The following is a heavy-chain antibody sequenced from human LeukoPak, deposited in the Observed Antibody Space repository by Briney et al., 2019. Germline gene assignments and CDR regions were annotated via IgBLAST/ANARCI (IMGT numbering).Heavy chain of an antibody. Sequence: PSETLSLTCTVSGGSISSSSYYWGWIRQPPGKGLEWIGSIYYSGSTYYNPSLKSRVTISVDTSKNQFSLKLSSVTAADTAVYYCARVAQYCSSTSCQYFDYWGQGTLVTVSS. J-gene: IGHJ4*02. D-gene: IGHD2-2*01. CDR2: IYYSGST. CDR3: ARVAQYCSSTSCQYFDY. CDR1: GGSISSSSYY. V-gene: IGHV4-39*07.